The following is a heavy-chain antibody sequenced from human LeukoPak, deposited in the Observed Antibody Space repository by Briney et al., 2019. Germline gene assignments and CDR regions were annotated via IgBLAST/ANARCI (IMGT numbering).Heavy chain of an antibody. V-gene: IGHV3-7*01. Sequence: GSLRLSCAASGFTFSSYWMSWVRQAPGKGLEWVANIKQDGSEKYYVDSVKGRFTISRDNAKNSLYLQMNSLRAEDTAVYYCARDSGYYYPNHDYWGQGTLVTVSS. CDR3: ARDSGYYYPNHDY. J-gene: IGHJ4*02. D-gene: IGHD3-22*01. CDR1: GFTFSSYW. CDR2: IKQDGSEK.